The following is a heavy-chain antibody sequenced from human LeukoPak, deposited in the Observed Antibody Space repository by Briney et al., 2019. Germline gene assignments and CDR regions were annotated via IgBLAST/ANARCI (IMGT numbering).Heavy chain of an antibody. V-gene: IGHV3-23*01. CDR3: ASALPADRFDY. CDR1: GFTFSSYA. Sequence: GGSLRLSCAASGFTFSSYAMSWVRQAPGKGLEWVSAISDSDGSTYYADSVKGRFTISRDNSKNTLYLQVNSLRAEDMAVYYCASALPADRFDYWGQGTLVTVSS. J-gene: IGHJ4*02. D-gene: IGHD2-2*01. CDR2: ISDSDGST.